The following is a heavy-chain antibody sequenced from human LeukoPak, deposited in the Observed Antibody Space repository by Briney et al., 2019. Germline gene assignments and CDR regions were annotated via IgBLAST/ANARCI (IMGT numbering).Heavy chain of an antibody. J-gene: IGHJ4*02. CDR2: IHENGGTT. CDR3: AKDFRIGYSAHFDY. D-gene: IGHD2-21*01. CDR1: GFTFRSHA. V-gene: IGHV3-23*01. Sequence: GGSLRLSCVGSGFTFRSHAMSWVRQAPEKGLEFVSGIHENGGTTYYADSVKGRFPISRDNSKNTLYLQMDSLRGEDTAVYYCAKDFRIGYSAHFDYWGQGALVTVSS.